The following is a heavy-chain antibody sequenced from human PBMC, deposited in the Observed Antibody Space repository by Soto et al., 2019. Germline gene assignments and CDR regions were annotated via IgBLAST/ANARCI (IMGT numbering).Heavy chain of an antibody. CDR2: IFHSGST. D-gene: IGHD1-26*01. CDR1: GGSISNSNW. CDR3: AHRPIVGAAI. V-gene: IGHV4-4*02. J-gene: IGHJ4*02. Sequence: NPSETLSLTCAVFGGSISNSNWWTWVRQPPGKGLDWIGEIFHSGSTNYNSSLMGRVTISVDKANNQFSLKLSSVTAADTAAYYCAHRPIVGAAIWGQGTLVTVSS.